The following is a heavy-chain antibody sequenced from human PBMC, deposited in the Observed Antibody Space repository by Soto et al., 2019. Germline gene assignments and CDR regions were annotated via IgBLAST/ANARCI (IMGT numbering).Heavy chain of an antibody. V-gene: IGHV1-69*13. Sequence: SVKVSCKASGGTFSSYAISWVRQAPGQGLEWMGGIIPIFGTANYAQKFQGRVTITADESTSTAYMELSSLRSEDTAVYYCGRTGVYYYYGMDVWGQGTTVTVSS. CDR3: GRTGVYYYYGMDV. J-gene: IGHJ6*02. CDR2: IIPIFGTA. D-gene: IGHD3-10*01. CDR1: GGTFSSYA.